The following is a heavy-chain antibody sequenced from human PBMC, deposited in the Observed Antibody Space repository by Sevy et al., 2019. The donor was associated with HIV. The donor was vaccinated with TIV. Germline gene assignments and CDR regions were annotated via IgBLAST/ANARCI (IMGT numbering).Heavy chain of an antibody. D-gene: IGHD3-22*01. J-gene: IGHJ4*01. CDR1: GYSFASHW. CDR3: ATSRSGYFDGSGYYIY. CDR2: IYPDDSDT. V-gene: IGHV5-51*01. Sequence: GESLKISCQGSGYSFASHWIAWVRQMPGKGLEWMGIIYPDDSDTSYSPSFQGQVTFSADKSIFTAYLQWSSLKASDTAVYYCATSRSGYFDGSGYYIYWGQGTQVTVSS.